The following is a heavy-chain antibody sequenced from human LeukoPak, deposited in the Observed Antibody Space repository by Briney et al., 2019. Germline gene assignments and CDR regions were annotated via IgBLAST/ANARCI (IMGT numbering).Heavy chain of an antibody. CDR2: INHIGST. Sequence: PSETLSLTCAVYGGSFSGYYWSWIRQPPGKGLEWIGEINHIGSTNYKASLRSRVTISVDTSKNQFSLRLSSVTAADAAVYYCAPRGDIEHSYGYGKWFDPWGQGTRVTVSS. J-gene: IGHJ5*02. CDR1: GGSFSGYY. D-gene: IGHD5-18*01. V-gene: IGHV4-34*01. CDR3: APRGDIEHSYGYGKWFDP.